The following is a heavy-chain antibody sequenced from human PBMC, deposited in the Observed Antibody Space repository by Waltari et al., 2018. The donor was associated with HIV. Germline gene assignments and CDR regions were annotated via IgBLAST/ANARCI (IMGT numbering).Heavy chain of an antibody. CDR2: ISWNSGSI. CDR1: GLTFDASA. Sequence: EVQLVESGGGLVQPGRSLSLSCEASGLTFDASAMHWVRQPPGKGLEWVSGISWNSGSIDYADSVKGRFTISRDNTKNSLYLQMNSVRAEDTALYYCAKDRGPFIAVAGTWGQGTLVTVSS. V-gene: IGHV3-9*01. CDR3: AKDRGPFIAVAGT. J-gene: IGHJ5*02. D-gene: IGHD6-19*01.